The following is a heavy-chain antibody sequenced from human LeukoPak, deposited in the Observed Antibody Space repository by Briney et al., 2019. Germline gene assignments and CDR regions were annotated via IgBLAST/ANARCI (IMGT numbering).Heavy chain of an antibody. V-gene: IGHV1-46*01. J-gene: IGHJ4*02. Sequence: GASVTVSLKASGCTFTRYYINWVRQAPAQGLERMGIINPSGGRTSYAQNFQGRVSMTRDTSTSTVYMELSSLRSEDTAVYYCARCPTSGGRCYEFDYWGQGTLVTVSS. D-gene: IGHD2-15*01. CDR2: INPSGGRT. CDR3: ARCPTSGGRCYEFDY. CDR1: GCTFTRYY.